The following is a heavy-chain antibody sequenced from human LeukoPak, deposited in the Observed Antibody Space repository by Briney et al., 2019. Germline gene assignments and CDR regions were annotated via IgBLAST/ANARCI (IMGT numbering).Heavy chain of an antibody. V-gene: IGHV4-34*01. J-gene: IGHJ6*02. CDR2: INHSGST. D-gene: IGHD6-13*01. CDR3: ARGDSSSSPPHGMDV. CDR1: GGSFSGYY. Sequence: PSETLSLTCAVYGGSFSGYYWSWIRQPPGKGLEWIGEINHSGSTNYNPSLKSRVTISVDTSKNQFSLKLSSVTAADTAVYYCARGDSSSSPPHGMDVGGQGTTVTVSS.